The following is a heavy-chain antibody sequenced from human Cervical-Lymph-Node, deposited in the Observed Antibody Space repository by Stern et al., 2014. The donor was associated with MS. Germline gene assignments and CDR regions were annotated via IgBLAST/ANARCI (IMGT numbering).Heavy chain of an antibody. CDR3: ARHVQGFDY. CDR2: IYPYDSDT. Sequence: VQLGQSGAAVKKPGESLKISCKLSGYSFTIYYIAWVRQMSGQGLEWMGVIYPYDSDTTYSTSYQGQVPISADKSITTAYLQWSSLRASDTAMYYCARHVQGFDYWGQGTLVTVSS. J-gene: IGHJ4*02. CDR1: GYSFTIYY. V-gene: IGHV5-51*01.